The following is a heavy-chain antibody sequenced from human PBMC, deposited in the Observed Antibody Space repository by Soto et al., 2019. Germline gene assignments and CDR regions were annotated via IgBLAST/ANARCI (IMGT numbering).Heavy chain of an antibody. CDR3: ASLFRLVGSDYWGKGTLVTVSSGKNVYYCARGDIVLMGYAIRGMDV. J-gene: IGHJ6*04. Sequence: ASVKXSCKASGSTFTSYARHWVRQAPGQRHEWMGWINAGNGNTKYSQKFQGRVTITRDTSASTAYMELSSLRSEDTAVYYCASLFRLVGSDYWGKGTLVTVSSGKNVYYCARGDIVLMGYAIRGMDVWGKGTTVTVSS. CDR2: INAGNGNT. D-gene: IGHD2-8*01. V-gene: IGHV1-3*01. CDR1: GSTFTSYA.